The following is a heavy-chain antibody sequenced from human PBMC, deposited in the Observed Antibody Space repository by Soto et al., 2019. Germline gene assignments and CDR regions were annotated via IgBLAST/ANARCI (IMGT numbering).Heavy chain of an antibody. CDR3: CRHDARWGSCDY. CDR2: IRPDGTET. CDR1: GFTFTDFY. J-gene: IGHJ4*02. Sequence: EVQLVQSGGGLVQPGGSLRLSCVGSGFTFTDFYMNWVRQAPGKGLEWVANIRPDGTETNYVESVKGRFTTSRDNAKNSLFLQMNSLRADDTAVYYCCRHDARWGSCDYWGQGTLVTVSS. V-gene: IGHV3-7*03. D-gene: IGHD2-21*01.